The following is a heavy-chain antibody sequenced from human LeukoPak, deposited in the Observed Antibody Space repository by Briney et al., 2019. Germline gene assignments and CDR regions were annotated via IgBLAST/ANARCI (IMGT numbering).Heavy chain of an antibody. CDR2: LSGSGSST. Sequence: PGGSLRLSCEASGFTFSSYAMSWVRQAPGKGLEWVSALSGSGSSTYYADSVKGRFTISRDNSKNTLYLQMNSLRAEDTAVYYCAKDLSYGFDYWGQGTLVTVSS. D-gene: IGHD5-18*01. CDR3: AKDLSYGFDY. J-gene: IGHJ4*02. CDR1: GFTFSSYA. V-gene: IGHV3-23*01.